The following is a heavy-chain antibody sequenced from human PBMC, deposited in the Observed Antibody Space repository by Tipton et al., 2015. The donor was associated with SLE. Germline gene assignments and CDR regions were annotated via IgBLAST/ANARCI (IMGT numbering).Heavy chain of an antibody. Sequence: QVQLVQSGAEVKKPGASVKVSCKASGYTFTSYGISWVRQAPGQGLEWMGWISAYNGNTNYAQKLQGRVTMTTDTSTSTAYMELRSLRSDDTAVYYCARFSPWTYYEFWSGYYYFDYWGQGTLVTVSS. J-gene: IGHJ4*02. D-gene: IGHD3-3*01. V-gene: IGHV1-18*01. CDR1: GYTFTSYG. CDR2: ISAYNGNT. CDR3: ARFSPWTYYEFWSGYYYFDY.